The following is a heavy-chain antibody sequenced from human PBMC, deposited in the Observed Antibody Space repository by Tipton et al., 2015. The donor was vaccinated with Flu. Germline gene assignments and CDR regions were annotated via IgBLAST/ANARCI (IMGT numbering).Heavy chain of an antibody. J-gene: IGHJ4*02. CDR1: GDSIDEYY. Sequence: LRLSCTVSGDSIDEYYWGWIRQSPGRGLEWIGYIYDDGKTNYNPSLRSRVTMSINTSAKQFFLNLSPVTAADTAVYYCARGPNGSGYYPFDYWGQGTLVTVSS. D-gene: IGHD3-22*01. CDR3: ARGPNGSGYYPFDY. V-gene: IGHV4-59*01. CDR2: IYDDGKT.